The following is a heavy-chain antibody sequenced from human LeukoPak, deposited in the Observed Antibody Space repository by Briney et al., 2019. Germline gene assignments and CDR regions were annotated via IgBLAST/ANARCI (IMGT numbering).Heavy chain of an antibody. J-gene: IGHJ4*02. CDR2: IYHSGST. CDR1: GGSFSGYY. Sequence: SETLSLTCAVYGGSFSGYYWSWIRQPPGKGLEWIGYIYHSGSTYYNPSLKSRVTISVDRSKNQFSLKLSSVTAADTAVYYCAAEGEMGRSFDYWGQGTLVTVSS. D-gene: IGHD5-24*01. CDR3: AAEGEMGRSFDY. V-gene: IGHV4-34*01.